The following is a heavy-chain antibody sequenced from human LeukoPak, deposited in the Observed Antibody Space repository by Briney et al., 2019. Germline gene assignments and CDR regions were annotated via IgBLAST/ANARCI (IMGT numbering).Heavy chain of an antibody. J-gene: IGHJ4*02. CDR2: ISYDGSNK. CDR1: GFTFSSYG. D-gene: IGHD6-13*01. V-gene: IGHV3-30*03. CDR3: AHRSSWYEY. Sequence: GGSLRLSCAASGFTFSSYGMHWVRQAPGKGLEWVAVISYDGSNKYYADSVKGRFTISRDNSKNTLYLQMNSLRAEDTAVYYCAHRSSWYEYWGQGTLVTVSS.